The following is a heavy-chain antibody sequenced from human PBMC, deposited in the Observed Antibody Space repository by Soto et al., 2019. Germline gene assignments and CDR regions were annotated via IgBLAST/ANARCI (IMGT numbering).Heavy chain of an antibody. Sequence: QVQLQQWGAGLLKPSETLSLTCAVYGGSFSGYYWSWIRQPPGKGLEWIGEINLSGSTNYNPSLKSRVTISVDTFKNQFSLQLSSVTAADTAVYYCATRAAITFGGGIVTYFDYWGQGTLVTVSS. CDR1: GGSFSGYY. CDR3: ATRAAITFGGGIVTYFDY. V-gene: IGHV4-34*01. CDR2: INLSGST. D-gene: IGHD3-16*02. J-gene: IGHJ4*02.